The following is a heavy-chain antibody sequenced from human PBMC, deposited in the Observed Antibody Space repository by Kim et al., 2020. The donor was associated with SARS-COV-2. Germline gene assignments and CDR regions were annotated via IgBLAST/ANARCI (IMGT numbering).Heavy chain of an antibody. J-gene: IGHJ4*02. CDR3: SRGILVSGYRNISGWNY. CDR1: GGSFSGYY. Sequence: SETLSLTCVVYGGSFSGYYCGWIRQPPGKGLEWIGEINHSGSTNYSPSLKSRVTISVDTSQNQFSLKLSSVTAADTAVYYCSRGILVSGYRNISGWNYWGPGTLVTVTS. CDR2: INHSGST. D-gene: IGHD5-12*01. V-gene: IGHV4-34*01.